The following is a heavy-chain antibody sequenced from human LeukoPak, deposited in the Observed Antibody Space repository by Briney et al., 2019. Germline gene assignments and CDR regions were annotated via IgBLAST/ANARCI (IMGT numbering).Heavy chain of an antibody. CDR3: ARDEPDYYGSGSYHRFDY. CDR2: ISAYNGNT. Sequence: ASVKVSCKASGYTFTSYGISWVRQAPGQGLEWMGWISAYNGNTNYAQKLQGRVTMTTDTSTSTAYMELRSLRSDDTAVYYCARDEPDYYGSGSYHRFDYWGQGTLVTVSS. CDR1: GYTFTSYG. V-gene: IGHV1-18*01. J-gene: IGHJ4*02. D-gene: IGHD3-10*01.